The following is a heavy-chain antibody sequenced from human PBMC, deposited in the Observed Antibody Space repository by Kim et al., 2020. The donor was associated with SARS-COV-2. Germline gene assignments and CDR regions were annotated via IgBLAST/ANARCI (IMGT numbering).Heavy chain of an antibody. CDR1: GFSVSNYW. CDR2: ISSDGRYT. CDR3: ARGMFSSGFDV. V-gene: IGHV3-74*01. Sequence: GGSLRLSCAASGFSVSNYWINWVRHAPGKGLVWVSRISSDGRYTHYADSVKGRFTLSRDNSENTLFLQMNSLRAEDTAVYYCARGMFSSGFDVWGQGTTVTFSS. J-gene: IGHJ6*02. D-gene: IGHD3-10*02.